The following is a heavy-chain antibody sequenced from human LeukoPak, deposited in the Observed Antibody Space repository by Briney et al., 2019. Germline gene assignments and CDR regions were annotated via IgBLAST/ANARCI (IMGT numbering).Heavy chain of an antibody. Sequence: PSETLSLTCAVSGGSISSSNWWSWVRQPPGKGLEWIGEIYHSGSTNYNPSLKSRVTISVDKSKNQFSLKLSSVTAADTAMYYCARGEITFGGVIAPIDYWGQGTLVTVSS. CDR2: IYHSGST. V-gene: IGHV4-4*02. D-gene: IGHD3-16*02. CDR3: ARGEITFGGVIAPIDY. CDR1: GGSISSSNW. J-gene: IGHJ4*02.